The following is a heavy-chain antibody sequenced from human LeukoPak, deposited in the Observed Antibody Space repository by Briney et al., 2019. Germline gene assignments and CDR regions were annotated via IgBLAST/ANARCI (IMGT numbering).Heavy chain of an antibody. CDR2: IYSGGST. J-gene: IGHJ5*02. V-gene: IGHV3-53*01. D-gene: IGHD3-10*01. CDR1: GFTVSSNY. Sequence: GGSLRLSCAASGFTVSSNYMSWVRQAPGKGLEWVSVIYSGGSTYYADSVKGRFTISRDNAKNSLYLQMNSLRAEDTAVYYCASSDGSYNWFDPWGQGTLVTVSS. CDR3: ASSDGSYNWFDP.